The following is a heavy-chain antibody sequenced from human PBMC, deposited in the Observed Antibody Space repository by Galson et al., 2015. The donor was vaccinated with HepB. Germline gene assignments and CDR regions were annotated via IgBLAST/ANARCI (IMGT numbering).Heavy chain of an antibody. CDR1: GGTFSSYT. J-gene: IGHJ5*02. CDR3: ARSSSPPLNWFDP. D-gene: IGHD6-13*01. CDR2: IIPILGIA. Sequence: SVKVSCKASGGTFSSYTISWVRQAPGQGLEWMGRIIPILGIANYAQKFQGRVTITADKSTSTAYMELSSLRSEDTAVYYCARSSSPPLNWFDPWGQGTLVTVSS. V-gene: IGHV1-69*02.